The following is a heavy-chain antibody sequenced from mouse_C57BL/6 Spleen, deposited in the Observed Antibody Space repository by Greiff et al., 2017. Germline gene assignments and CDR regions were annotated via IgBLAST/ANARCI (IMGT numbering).Heavy chain of an antibody. D-gene: IGHD1-1*01. V-gene: IGHV1-42*01. CDR3: ARGEDYYGSFAY. CDR1: GYSFTGYY. CDR2: INPSTGGT. Sequence: VQLKESGPELVKPGASVKISCKASGYSFTGYYMNWVKQSPEKSLEWIGEINPSTGGTTYNQKFKAKATLTVDKSSSTAYMQLKSLTSEDSAVYYCARGEDYYGSFAYWGQGTLVTVSA. J-gene: IGHJ3*01.